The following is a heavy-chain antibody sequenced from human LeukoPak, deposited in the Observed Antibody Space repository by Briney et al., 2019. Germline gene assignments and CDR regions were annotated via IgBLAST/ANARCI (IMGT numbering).Heavy chain of an antibody. CDR1: GYTFTDYY. CDR3: ARYHSGWHGDP. D-gene: IGHD6-19*01. V-gene: IGHV1-2*02. J-gene: IGHJ5*02. Sequence: ASVKVSCESSGYTFTDYYMHWVRQAPGQGLEWMGWINPNSGGTNYAQNFQGRVTMTRDTSITTAYMELSRLRSDDTAVYYCARYHSGWHGDPWGQGTLVTVSS. CDR2: INPNSGGT.